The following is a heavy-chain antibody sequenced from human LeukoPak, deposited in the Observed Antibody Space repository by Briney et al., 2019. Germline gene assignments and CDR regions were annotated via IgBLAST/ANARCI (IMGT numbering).Heavy chain of an antibody. J-gene: IGHJ4*02. V-gene: IGHV4-59*01. CDR2: VFYSGST. Sequence: SETLSLTCTVSGGSISSYYWNWIRQPPGKGLEWIGRVFYSGSTNYNPSLKSRVTTSVDTSKNQFSLKLSSGTAADTAVYYCARGGYDSSGYHDNYFDYWGQGTLVTVSS. D-gene: IGHD3-22*01. CDR1: GGSISSYY. CDR3: ARGGYDSSGYHDNYFDY.